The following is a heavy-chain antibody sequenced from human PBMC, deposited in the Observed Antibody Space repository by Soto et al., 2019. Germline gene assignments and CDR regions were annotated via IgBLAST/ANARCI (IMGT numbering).Heavy chain of an antibody. CDR2: ISAYNGNT. V-gene: IGHV1-18*01. CDR3: AKGLVPAAMLLWYYY. J-gene: IGHJ4*02. D-gene: IGHD2-2*01. CDR1: GYTFTSYG. Sequence: ASVKVSCKASGYTFTSYGISWVRQAPGQGLEWMGWISAYNGNTNYAQKLQGRVTITTDTSTSTAYMELRSLRSDDTAVYYCAKGLVPAAMLLWYYYWGQGTLVTVSS.